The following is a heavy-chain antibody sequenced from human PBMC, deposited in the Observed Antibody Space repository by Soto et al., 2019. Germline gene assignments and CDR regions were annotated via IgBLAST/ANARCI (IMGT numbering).Heavy chain of an antibody. CDR2: IWFDGSNK. CDR3: ATGDTGMDAYYYYRMNV. V-gene: IGHV3-33*01. Sequence: SGGSLRLSCAASGFTFSSYGMHWVRQAPGKGLEWVAVIWFDGSNKYYADSVKGRFTISRDNSKNTLYLQMNSLRAEDTAAYYCATGDTGMDAYYYYRMNVWGQGSTVTVSS. CDR1: GFTFSSYG. D-gene: IGHD5-18*01. J-gene: IGHJ6*02.